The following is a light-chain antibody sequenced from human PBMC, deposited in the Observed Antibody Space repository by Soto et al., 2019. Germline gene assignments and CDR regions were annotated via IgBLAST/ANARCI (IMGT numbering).Light chain of an antibody. CDR1: SSNIGSSY. Sequence: QSVLTQPPSASGTPGQRVTISCSGSSSNIGSSYVYWYQQLPGTAPRLVIYNNSQRPSGVPDRFSGSKSGTSASLAISGLQSEDEADYYCSGWDDTLNGVVFGGGTQLTVL. CDR3: SGWDDTLNGVV. V-gene: IGLV1-44*01. J-gene: IGLJ2*01. CDR2: NNS.